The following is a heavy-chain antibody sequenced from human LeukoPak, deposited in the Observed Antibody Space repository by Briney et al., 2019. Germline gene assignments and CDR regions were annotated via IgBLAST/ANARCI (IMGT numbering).Heavy chain of an antibody. CDR2: MNPNSGNT. V-gene: IGHV1-8*01. D-gene: IGHD3-10*01. J-gene: IGHJ4*02. CDR1: GYTFTSYD. Sequence: ASVKVSCKASGYTFTSYDINWVRQATGQGLEWMGWMNPNSGNTGYAQKFQGRVTMTRNTSISTAYMELSSLRSEDTAVYYCARGHWGRKGSYFDYWGQGTLVTVSS. CDR3: ARGHWGRKGSYFDY.